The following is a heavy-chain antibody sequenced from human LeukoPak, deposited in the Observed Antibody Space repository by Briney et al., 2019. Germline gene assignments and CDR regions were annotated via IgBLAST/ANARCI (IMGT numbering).Heavy chain of an antibody. CDR1: GFTFSSYG. CDR2: IRYDGSNK. CDR3: AKDPSDGDIVVVPAAMVSKYNWFDP. J-gene: IGHJ5*02. V-gene: IGHV3-30*02. D-gene: IGHD2-2*01. Sequence: GGSLRLSCAASGFTFSSYGMHWVRQAPGKGLEWVAFIRYDGSNKYYADSVKGRFTISRDNSKNTLYLQMNSLRAEDTAVYYCAKDPSDGDIVVVPAAMVSKYNWFDPWGQGTLVTVSS.